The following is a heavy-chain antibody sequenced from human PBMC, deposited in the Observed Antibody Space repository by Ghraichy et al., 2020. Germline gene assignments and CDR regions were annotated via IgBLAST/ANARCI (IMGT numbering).Heavy chain of an antibody. CDR1: GFTFSRHW. CDR3: ARDPYGDYKYGGTDY. CDR2: IKSDGSDI. D-gene: IGHD4-17*01. Sequence: GGSLRLSCAASGFTFSRHWMSWVRQAPGKGLEWVASIKSDGSDIFYVDSVKGRFIISRDNAKNSVSLEMNSLRVEDTAVYYCARDPYGDYKYGGTDYWGQGTLVSVSS. J-gene: IGHJ4*02. V-gene: IGHV3-7*01.